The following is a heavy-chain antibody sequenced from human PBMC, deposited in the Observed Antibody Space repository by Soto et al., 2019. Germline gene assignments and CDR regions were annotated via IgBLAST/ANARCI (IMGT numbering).Heavy chain of an antibody. D-gene: IGHD5-18*01. CDR3: ARVGGYSYGGVDY. Sequence: TLSLTCTVSGGSISSGGYYWNWIRQHPGKGLEWIGYIYYSGSTYYNPSLKSRVTISVDTSKNQFSLKLSSVTAADTAVYYCARVGGYSYGGVDYWGQGTLVTVSS. J-gene: IGHJ4*02. V-gene: IGHV4-31*03. CDR2: IYYSGST. CDR1: GGSISSGGYY.